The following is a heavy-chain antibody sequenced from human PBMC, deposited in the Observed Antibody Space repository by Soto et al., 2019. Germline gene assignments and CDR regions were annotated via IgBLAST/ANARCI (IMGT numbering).Heavy chain of an antibody. CDR3: AGRYCTNGVCYTNYYYYIDV. CDR2: ITTSGGNT. V-gene: IGHV3-23*01. D-gene: IGHD2-8*01. J-gene: IGHJ6*03. CDR1: GFTFSTYA. Sequence: EVQLLESGGGLVQPGGSLRLSCAASGFTFSTYAMSWVRQAPGKGLEWVSTITTSGGNTYYADSVQGRFTISRDNSKNTLYLQMNSLRAEDTAVYYCAGRYCTNGVCYTNYYYYIDVWCKGTPVTVSS.